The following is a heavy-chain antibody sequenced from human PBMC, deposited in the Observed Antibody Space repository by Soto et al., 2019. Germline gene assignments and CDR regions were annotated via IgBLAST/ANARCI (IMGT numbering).Heavy chain of an antibody. CDR2: IYYAGTT. J-gene: IGHJ1*01. V-gene: IGHV4-59*08. D-gene: IGHD3-22*01. Sequence: PSETLSLTCTVSNGSISPNYWSWIRQPPGKGLECIGYIYYAGTTTYNPSLQSRVSISVDTSKNEVSLKLTSVTAADTAVYFCARLGAYYQAMDSWGQGTLVTSPQ. CDR3: ARLGAYYQAMDS. CDR1: NGSISPNY.